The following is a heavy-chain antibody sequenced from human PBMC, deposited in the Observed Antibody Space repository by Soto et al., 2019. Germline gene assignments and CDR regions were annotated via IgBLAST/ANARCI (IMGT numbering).Heavy chain of an antibody. Sequence: QGQLQESVPGLVKPSETLSLTCTVSGGSISNYYCNWIRQPAGKGLGWIGRIGTSGSTNYNPSLKSRVTMWVETFMQEFCLKLSSVTAGDTVLYSCARGRQVFWSGPLDYWGRGALVSVYS. D-gene: IGHD3-3*01. J-gene: IGHJ4*02. CDR3: ARGRQVFWSGPLDY. CDR2: IGTSGST. V-gene: IGHV4-4*07. CDR1: GGSISNYY.